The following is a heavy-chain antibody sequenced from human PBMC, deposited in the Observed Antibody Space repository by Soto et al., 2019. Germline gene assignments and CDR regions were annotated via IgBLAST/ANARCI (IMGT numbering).Heavy chain of an antibody. Sequence: PGESLKISCKGSGYSFTIYWISWARQMPGKGLEWMGRIDPSDSYTNYSPSFQGHVTISADKSISTAYLQWSSLKASDTAMYYCASPYSYGGYYYYGMDVWGQGTTVTVSS. J-gene: IGHJ6*02. CDR2: IDPSDSYT. V-gene: IGHV5-10-1*01. CDR1: GYSFTIYW. D-gene: IGHD5-18*01. CDR3: ASPYSYGGYYYYGMDV.